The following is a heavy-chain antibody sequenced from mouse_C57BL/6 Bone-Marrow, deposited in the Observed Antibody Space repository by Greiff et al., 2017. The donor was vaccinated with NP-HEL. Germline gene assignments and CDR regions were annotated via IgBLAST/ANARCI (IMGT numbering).Heavy chain of an antibody. Sequence: EVKVVESGGGLVQSGRSLRLSCATSGFTFSDFYMEWVRQAPGKGLEWIAASRNKANDYTTEYSASVKGRFIVSRDTSQSILYLQMNALRAEDTAIYYCARDADSNYEDYAMDYRGQGTSVTVSS. CDR2: SRNKANDYTT. J-gene: IGHJ4*01. V-gene: IGHV7-1*01. CDR1: GFTFSDFY. D-gene: IGHD2-5*01. CDR3: ARDADSNYEDYAMDY.